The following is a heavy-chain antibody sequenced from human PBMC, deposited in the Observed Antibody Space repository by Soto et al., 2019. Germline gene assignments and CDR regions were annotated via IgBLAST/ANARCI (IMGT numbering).Heavy chain of an antibody. CDR3: ARDRFDY. V-gene: IGHV4-34*01. J-gene: IGHJ4*02. CDR1: GGSFSGYY. CDR2: INHSGST. Sequence: QVQLQQWGAGLLKPSETLSLTCAVYGGSFSGYYWSWIRQPPGKGLEWIGEINHSGSTNYNPSLKSRVPRSVDTSKNQCALKLSSGTAADTAVYYCARDRFDYWGQGTLVTVSS.